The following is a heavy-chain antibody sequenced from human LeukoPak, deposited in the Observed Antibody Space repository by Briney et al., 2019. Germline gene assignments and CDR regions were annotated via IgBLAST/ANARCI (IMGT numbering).Heavy chain of an antibody. D-gene: IGHD1-14*01. CDR1: GFTFSSYS. CDR3: AKGGATEPFDY. J-gene: IGHJ4*02. Sequence: GGSLRLSCAASGFTFSSYSMNWVRQAPGKGLEWVSYISSSSSTIYYADSVKGRFTISRDNAKNSLYLQMNSLRAEDTAVYYCAKGGATEPFDYWGQGTLVTVSS. V-gene: IGHV3-48*01. CDR2: ISSSSSTI.